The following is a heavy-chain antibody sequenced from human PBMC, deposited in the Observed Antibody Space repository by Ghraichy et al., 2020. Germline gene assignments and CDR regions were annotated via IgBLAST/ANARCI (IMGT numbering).Heavy chain of an antibody. CDR2: IYYSGST. J-gene: IGHJ4*02. D-gene: IGHD4-17*01. CDR3: ARQVRYGDDAGY. Sequence: SETLSLTCTVSGGSISSSSYYWGWIRQPPGKGLEWIGSIYYSGSTYYNPSLKSRVTISVDTSKNQFSLKLSSVTAADTAVYYCARQVRYGDDAGYWGQGTLVTVSS. CDR1: GGSISSSSYY. V-gene: IGHV4-39*01.